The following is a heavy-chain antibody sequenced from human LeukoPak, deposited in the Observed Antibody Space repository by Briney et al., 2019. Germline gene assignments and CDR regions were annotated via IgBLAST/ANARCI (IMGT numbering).Heavy chain of an antibody. V-gene: IGHV3-30*03. CDR2: ISYDGSNK. J-gene: IGHJ4*02. CDR3: AALANPYSITVTTLDY. D-gene: IGHD4-17*01. CDR1: GFTFSSYG. Sequence: GGSLRLSCAASGFTFSSYGMHWVRQAPGKGLEWVAVISYDGSNKYYADSVKGRFTISRDNSKNTLYLQMNSLRAEDTAVYYCAALANPYSITVTTLDYWGQGTLVTVSS.